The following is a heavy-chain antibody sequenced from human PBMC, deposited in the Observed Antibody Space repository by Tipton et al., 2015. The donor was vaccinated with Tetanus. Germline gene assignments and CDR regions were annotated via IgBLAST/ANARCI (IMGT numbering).Heavy chain of an antibody. V-gene: IGHV1-2*02. J-gene: IGHJ6*02. D-gene: IGHD3-22*01. CDR3: ARDRGDYIYYGMDV. CDR2: IDPNSGAT. Sequence: QLVQSGAEMKKPGASVKVSCKASGYTFTGYYIYWVRQAPGQGLEWMGWIDPNSGATVYAQKFQGRVTRTRDTSISTAYMELRSLRSDGTAVYYCARDRGDYIYYGMDVWGPGTTVTVS. CDR1: GYTFTGYY.